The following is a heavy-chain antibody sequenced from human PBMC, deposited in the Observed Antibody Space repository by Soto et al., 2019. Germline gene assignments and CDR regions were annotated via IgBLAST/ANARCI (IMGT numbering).Heavy chain of an antibody. V-gene: IGHV5-51*01. CDR3: ARRGGYCSSTSCHNWFDP. J-gene: IGHJ5*02. D-gene: IGHD2-2*01. CDR2: IYPGDSDT. Sequence: GESLKISCNGSAYSSTSYWIGCVRQVPRKSMEWFGMIYPGDSDTRYSPSFQGQITIPADKSISTAYLQWSSLKASDTAMYYCARRGGYCSSTSCHNWFDPWGQGTLVTVSS. CDR1: AYSSTSYW.